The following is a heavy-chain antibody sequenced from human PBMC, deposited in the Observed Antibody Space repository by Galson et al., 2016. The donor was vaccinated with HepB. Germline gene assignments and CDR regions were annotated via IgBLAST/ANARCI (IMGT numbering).Heavy chain of an antibody. CDR1: GYTFTGYY. V-gene: IGHV1-2*04. J-gene: IGHJ6*02. CDR2: INPNSGDT. Sequence: SVKVSCKASGYTFTGYYIHWVRQAPGQGLEWMGWINPNSGDTNYAQKFQGWVTMTRDTSISTAYMELSRLRSDDTAVYYCARDISRYGFWNGQRHYYYGMDVWGQGTTVTVPS. CDR3: ARDISRYGFWNGQRHYYYGMDV. D-gene: IGHD3-3*01.